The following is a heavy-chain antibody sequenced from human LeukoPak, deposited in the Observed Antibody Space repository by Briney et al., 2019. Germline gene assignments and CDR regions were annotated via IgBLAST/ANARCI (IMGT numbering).Heavy chain of an antibody. CDR1: GFTFSSYE. CDR2: ISSTGRTI. D-gene: IGHD5-12*01. Sequence: GGSLRLSCEASGFTFSSYEMNWVCQAPGKGLEWISYISSTGRTIYYADSVKGRFTISRDNAKNSLYLQMNSLRAEDTAVYYCAKDKYRLPDYWGQGTLVTVSS. V-gene: IGHV3-48*03. CDR3: AKDKYRLPDY. J-gene: IGHJ4*02.